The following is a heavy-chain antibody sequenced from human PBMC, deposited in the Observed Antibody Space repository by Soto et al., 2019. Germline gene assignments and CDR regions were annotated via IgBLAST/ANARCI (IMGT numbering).Heavy chain of an antibody. V-gene: IGHV3-33*01. CDR2: IWYDGSNK. CDR1: GFTFSSYG. J-gene: IGHJ6*02. Sequence: QVQLVESGGGVVQPGRSLRLSCAASGFTFSSYGMHWVRQAPGKGLEWVAVIWYDGSNKYYADSVKGRFTISRDNSKNTLDLQMNSLRAEVTAVYYCARDSMCYYGSGSGSYGMDVWGQGTTVTVSS. CDR3: ARDSMCYYGSGSGSYGMDV. D-gene: IGHD3-10*01.